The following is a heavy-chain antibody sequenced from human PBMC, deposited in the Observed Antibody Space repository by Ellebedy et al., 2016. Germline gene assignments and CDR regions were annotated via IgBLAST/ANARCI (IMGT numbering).Heavy chain of an antibody. J-gene: IGHJ4*02. CDR2: VRSRTYI. V-gene: IGHV3-21*01. CDR3: ARGLTVVTPWYFDS. D-gene: IGHD4-23*01. CDR1: GFTFSDYS. Sequence: GESLKISXAASGFTFSDYSMNWVRQAPGKGLEWVSSVRSRTYIYYADSVKGRFTISRDNAKNSLYLQMNSLRAEDTAVYYCARGLTVVTPWYFDSWGQGTRVTVSP.